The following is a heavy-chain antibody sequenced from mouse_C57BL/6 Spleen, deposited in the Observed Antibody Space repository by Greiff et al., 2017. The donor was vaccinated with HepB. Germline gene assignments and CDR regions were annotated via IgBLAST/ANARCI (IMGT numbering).Heavy chain of an antibody. CDR1: GYTFTSYW. J-gene: IGHJ1*03. CDR2: IDPSDSET. CDR3: ATFYYGNYVRYFDV. D-gene: IGHD2-1*01. Sequence: QVQLQQPGAELVRPGSSVKLSCKASGYTFTSYWMHWVKQRPIQGLEWIGNIDPSDSETHYNQKFKDKATLTVDKSSSTAYMQLSSLTSEDSAVYYCATFYYGNYVRYFDVWGTGTTVTVSS. V-gene: IGHV1-52*01.